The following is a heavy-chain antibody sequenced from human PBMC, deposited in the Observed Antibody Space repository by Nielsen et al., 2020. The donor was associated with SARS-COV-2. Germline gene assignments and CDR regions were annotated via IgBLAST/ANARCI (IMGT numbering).Heavy chain of an antibody. D-gene: IGHD3-10*01. Sequence: WIRQPPGKGLEWVSAISGSGGSTYYADSVKGRFTISRDNSKNTPYLQMNSLRAEDTAVYYCAKHYYGSGSYYNNWFDPWGQGTLVTVSS. J-gene: IGHJ5*02. CDR3: AKHYYGSGSYYNNWFDP. CDR2: ISGSGGST. V-gene: IGHV3-23*01.